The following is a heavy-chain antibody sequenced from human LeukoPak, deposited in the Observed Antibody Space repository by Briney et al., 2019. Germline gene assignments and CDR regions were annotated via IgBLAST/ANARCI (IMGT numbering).Heavy chain of an antibody. Sequence: GGSLRLSCAASGFTFSSYGMHWVRQAPGKGLEWVAVISYDGSNKYYAGSVEGRFTISRDNSKNTLYLQMNSLRAEDTAVYYCAKSFLGYYDSSGSDYWGQGTLVTVSS. V-gene: IGHV3-30*18. CDR1: GFTFSSYG. D-gene: IGHD3-22*01. CDR3: AKSFLGYYDSSGSDY. J-gene: IGHJ4*02. CDR2: ISYDGSNK.